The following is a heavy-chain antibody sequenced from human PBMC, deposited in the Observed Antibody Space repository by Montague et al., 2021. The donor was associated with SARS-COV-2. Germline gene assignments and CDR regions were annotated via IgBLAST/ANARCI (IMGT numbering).Heavy chain of an antibody. CDR3: ARHVRHYDPLTGNLQGWFDP. D-gene: IGHD3-9*01. V-gene: IGHV4-59*08. CDR2: ISYIGDV. Sequence: SXTLSLTCSVSGASITNFFWSWIRQPPGKRLEWIGHISYIGDVNYNPSLESRVTISADTSKNQFSLKLISVTAADTAVYYCARHVRHYDPLTGNLQGWFDPWGQGIQVTVSS. J-gene: IGHJ5*02. CDR1: GASITNFF.